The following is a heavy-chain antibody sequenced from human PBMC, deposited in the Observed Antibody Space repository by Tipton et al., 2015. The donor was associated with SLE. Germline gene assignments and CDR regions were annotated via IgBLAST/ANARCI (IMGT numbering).Heavy chain of an antibody. CDR1: GGSISESTYS. J-gene: IGHJ4*02. CDR3: ARGPPRLVWYYFDY. V-gene: IGHV4-61*05. Sequence: TLSLTCTVSGGSISESTYSWDWIRQAPGKGLEWIGYIYFSGSANYNPSLKSRVTISLDTSKNQFSLKLSSVTAADTAVYYCARGPPRLVWYYFDYWGQGTLVTASS. D-gene: IGHD3-16*01. CDR2: IYFSGSA.